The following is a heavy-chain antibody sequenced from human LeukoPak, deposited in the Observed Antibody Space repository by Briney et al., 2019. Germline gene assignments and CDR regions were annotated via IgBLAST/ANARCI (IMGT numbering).Heavy chain of an antibody. CDR3: ARDTAMGEYYFDY. Sequence: FSSYARXWVRQAXGXXLXXXPVISYDGSNKYYEDSVKCRFTISRDNSKNTLYLQMNSLRAEDTAVYYCARDTAMGEYYFDYWGQGTLVTVSS. CDR1: FSSYA. D-gene: IGHD5-18*01. CDR2: ISYDGSNK. J-gene: IGHJ4*02. V-gene: IGHV3-30-3*01.